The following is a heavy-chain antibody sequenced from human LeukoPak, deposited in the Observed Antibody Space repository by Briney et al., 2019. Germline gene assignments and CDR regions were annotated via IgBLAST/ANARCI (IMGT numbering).Heavy chain of an antibody. J-gene: IGHJ5*02. Sequence: PSETLSLTCTVSGGSISSYYWSWIRQPPGKGLEWIGSIYYSGSTYYSPSLKSRVTISVDTSKNQFSLKLSSVTAADTAVYYCARHAGSSSWFDPWGQGTLVTVSS. V-gene: IGHV4-59*05. CDR2: IYYSGST. D-gene: IGHD6-13*01. CDR1: GGSISSYY. CDR3: ARHAGSSSWFDP.